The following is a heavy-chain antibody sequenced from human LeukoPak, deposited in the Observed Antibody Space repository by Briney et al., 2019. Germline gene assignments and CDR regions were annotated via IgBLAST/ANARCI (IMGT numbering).Heavy chain of an antibody. CDR2: IYYSGST. CDR1: GGSISSYY. V-gene: IGHV4-59*01. CDR3: AQADIATRRGYFDY. Sequence: SETLSLTCTVSGGSISSYYWSWIRQPPGKGLEWIGYIYYSGSTNYNPSLKSRVTISVDTSKNQFSLKLSSVTAADTAVYYCAQADIATRRGYFDYWGQGTLVTVSS. J-gene: IGHJ4*02. D-gene: IGHD6-6*01.